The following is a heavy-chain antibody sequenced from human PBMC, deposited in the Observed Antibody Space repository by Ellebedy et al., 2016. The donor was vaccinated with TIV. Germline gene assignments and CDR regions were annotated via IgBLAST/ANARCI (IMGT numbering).Heavy chain of an antibody. Sequence: GGSLRLXXAASGFTFSSYGMHWVRQAPGKGLEWVAVIWYDGSNKYYADSVKGRFTISRDNSKNTLYLQMNSLRAEDTAVYYCAKDPIAVAGLNYWGQGTLVTVSS. CDR2: IWYDGSNK. V-gene: IGHV3-33*06. J-gene: IGHJ4*02. CDR1: GFTFSSYG. D-gene: IGHD6-19*01. CDR3: AKDPIAVAGLNY.